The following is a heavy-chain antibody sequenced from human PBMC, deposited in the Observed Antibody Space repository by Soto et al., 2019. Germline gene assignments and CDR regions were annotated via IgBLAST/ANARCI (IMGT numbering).Heavy chain of an antibody. J-gene: IGHJ6*02. CDR3: ARDTYLDSSGPTYYYYYGIDV. Sequence: GGSLRLSCAASGFTFTDHALHWVRQAPGKGLGWVAVISYDGGKKYYADSVKGRFTISRDNSKNTVYLQMNSLRVEDTAVYYCARDTYLDSSGPTYYYYYGIDVWGQGTTVTVSS. V-gene: IGHV3-30-3*01. CDR1: GFTFTDHA. D-gene: IGHD3-22*01. CDR2: ISYDGGKK.